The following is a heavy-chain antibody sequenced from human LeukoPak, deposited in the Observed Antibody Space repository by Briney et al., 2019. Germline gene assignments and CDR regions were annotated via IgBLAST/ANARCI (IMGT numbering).Heavy chain of an antibody. V-gene: IGHV4-59*08. CDR1: GGSINSYY. D-gene: IGHD2-2*01. CDR3: ARHGSTYALRN. CDR2: IYYSGST. Sequence: PSETLSLTCTVSGGSINSYYWSWIRQPPRKGLEWIGYIYYSGSTNYNPSLKSRVTISVDTSKNQFSLKLSSVTAADTAVYYCARHGSTYALRNRGQGTLVTVPS. J-gene: IGHJ4*02.